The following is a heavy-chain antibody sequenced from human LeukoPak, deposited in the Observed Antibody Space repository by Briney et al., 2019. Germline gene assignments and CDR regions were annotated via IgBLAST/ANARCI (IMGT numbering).Heavy chain of an antibody. CDR1: GFTFSSYA. Sequence: GRSLRLSCAASGFTFSSYAMHWVRQAPGKGLEGVAVISYDGSNKYYADSVKGRFTISRDNSKNTLYLQMNSLRAEDTAVYYCARDVTIAAAEDYWGQGTLVTVSS. CDR3: ARDVTIAAAEDY. J-gene: IGHJ4*02. D-gene: IGHD6-13*01. V-gene: IGHV3-30*04. CDR2: ISYDGSNK.